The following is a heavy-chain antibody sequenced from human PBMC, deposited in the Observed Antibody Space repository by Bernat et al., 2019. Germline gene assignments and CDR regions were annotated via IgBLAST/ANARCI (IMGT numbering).Heavy chain of an antibody. CDR2: IWYDGSNT. CDR3: ERGERHKSYESRGYKY. CDR1: GFTFSSYG. J-gene: IGHJ4*02. Sequence: QVQLVESGGGVVQPGRSLRLSCAASGFTFSSYGMHWVRQAPGKGLEWVAVIWYDGSNTYYADSVKGRFTISRDNSKNTLYVQMNSLRAEDTAVYYWERGERHKSYESRGYKYWGQGILVTVSS. V-gene: IGHV3-33*01. D-gene: IGHD3-22*01.